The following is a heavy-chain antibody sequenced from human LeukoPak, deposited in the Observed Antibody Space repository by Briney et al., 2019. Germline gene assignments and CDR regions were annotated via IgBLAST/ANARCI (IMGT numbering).Heavy chain of an antibody. Sequence: TGGSLRLSCAASGFTFSNAWMNWMGWVRQAPGKGLEWVGVTKIKTDDGTPDYAALVKGRFTISRDDSKNTVYLEMNSLETEDTAVYYCISGGGTADYWGQGTLVSVSS. V-gene: IGHV3-15*01. J-gene: IGHJ4*02. CDR2: TKIKTDDGTP. CDR1: GFTFSNAW. D-gene: IGHD1-1*01. CDR3: ISGGGTADY.